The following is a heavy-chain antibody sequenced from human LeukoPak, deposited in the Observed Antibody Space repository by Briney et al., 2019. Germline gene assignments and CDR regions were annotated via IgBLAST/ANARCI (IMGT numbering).Heavy chain of an antibody. CDR2: INAGNGNT. Sequence: ASVKVSCKASGYTFTSYAMHWVRPAPGQRLEWMGWINAGNGNTKYSQKFQGRVTIIRDTSSSTAYMELSSLRSEDTAVYYCARDYDSSGYYYPSYWGQGTLVTVSS. CDR1: GYTFTSYA. V-gene: IGHV1-3*01. D-gene: IGHD3-22*01. CDR3: ARDYDSSGYYYPSY. J-gene: IGHJ4*02.